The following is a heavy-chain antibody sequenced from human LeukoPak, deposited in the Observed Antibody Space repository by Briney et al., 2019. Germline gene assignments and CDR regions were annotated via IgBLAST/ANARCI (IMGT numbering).Heavy chain of an antibody. Sequence: GGSLRLSCAASGFTFSSYAMSWVRQAPGKGLEWVSAISGSGGSTYYADSVKGRFTISRDNSKNTLYLQMDSLRAEDTAVYYCAKGWNAMVRGVIIIPLYYFDYWGQGTLVTVSS. V-gene: IGHV3-23*01. CDR3: AKGWNAMVRGVIIIPLYYFDY. D-gene: IGHD3-10*01. J-gene: IGHJ4*02. CDR1: GFTFSSYA. CDR2: ISGSGGST.